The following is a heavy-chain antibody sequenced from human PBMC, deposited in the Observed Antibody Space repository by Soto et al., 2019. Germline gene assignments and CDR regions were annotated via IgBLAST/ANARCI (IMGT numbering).Heavy chain of an antibody. D-gene: IGHD2-15*01. CDR1: GFTFSTYA. CDR2: ISGSGGGT. V-gene: IGHV3-23*01. J-gene: IGHJ2*01. CDR3: AKSRWSYFEL. Sequence: EVQLLESGGGLVQPGGSLRLSCAASGFTFSTYAMSWVRQAPGKGLEWVSAISGSGGGTYYADSVKGRFPISRDNSKDTLYLQMNSLRAEDTAVYYWAKSRWSYFELWGRGTLVTVSS.